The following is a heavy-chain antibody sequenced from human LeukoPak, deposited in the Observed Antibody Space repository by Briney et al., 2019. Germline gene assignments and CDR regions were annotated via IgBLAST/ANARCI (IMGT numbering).Heavy chain of an antibody. J-gene: IGHJ3*02. CDR3: ARHRQVPGGAGDAFDI. D-gene: IGHD3-16*01. CDR1: GYRFTSYW. Sequence: GESLKISFEGSGYRFTSYWIGWVRQMPGKGLEWMGIIYPGDSDTRYGPSFQGQVTISADKSISTAYLQWSSLKASDTAMYYCARHRQVPGGAGDAFDIWGQGTMVTVSS. V-gene: IGHV5-51*01. CDR2: IYPGDSDT.